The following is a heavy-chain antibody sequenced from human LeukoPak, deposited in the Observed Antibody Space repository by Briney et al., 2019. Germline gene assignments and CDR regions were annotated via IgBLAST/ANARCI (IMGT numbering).Heavy chain of an antibody. Sequence: ASVKVSCKVSGYTLTELSMHWVRQAPGKRLEWMGGFDPEDGETIYAQKFQGRVTMTEDTSTDTAYMELSNLRSEDTAVYYCATSHGSGSPVDYWGQGTLVTVSS. CDR2: FDPEDGET. CDR1: GYTLTELS. V-gene: IGHV1-24*01. J-gene: IGHJ4*02. D-gene: IGHD1-26*01. CDR3: ATSHGSGSPVDY.